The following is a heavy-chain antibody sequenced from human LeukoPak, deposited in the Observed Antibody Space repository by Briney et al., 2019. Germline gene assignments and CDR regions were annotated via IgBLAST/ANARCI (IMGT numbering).Heavy chain of an antibody. J-gene: IGHJ6*03. CDR2: ISSSGSTI. Sequence: GGSLRLSCAAPGFSFSDYYMSWIRQAPGKGLEWVSYISSSGSTIYYADSVKGRFTISRDNAKNSLYLQMNSLRAEDTAVYYCAGSREYYYMDVWGKGTTVTISS. V-gene: IGHV3-11*01. CDR3: AGSREYYYMDV. CDR1: GFSFSDYY. D-gene: IGHD3-10*01.